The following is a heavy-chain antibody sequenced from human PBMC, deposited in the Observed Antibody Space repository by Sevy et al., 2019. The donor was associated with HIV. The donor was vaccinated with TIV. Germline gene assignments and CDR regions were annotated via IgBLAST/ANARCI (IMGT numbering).Heavy chain of an antibody. CDR1: GGSISSSSYY. CDR2: IYYSGST. V-gene: IGHV4-39*01. Sequence: TLSLTCTVSGGSISSSSYYWGWIRQPPGKGLEWIGSIYYSGSTYYNPSLKSRVTISVDTSKNQFSLKLSSVTATDTAVYYCARQGYSSGWRHNWFDPWGQGTLVTVSS. J-gene: IGHJ5*02. CDR3: ARQGYSSGWRHNWFDP. D-gene: IGHD6-19*01.